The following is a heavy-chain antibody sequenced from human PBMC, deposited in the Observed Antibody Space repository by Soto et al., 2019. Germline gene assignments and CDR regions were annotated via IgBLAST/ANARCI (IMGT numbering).Heavy chain of an antibody. Sequence: EVQLVETGGGLIQPGVSLRLSCAASGFTVSSNYMSWVRQAPGKGLEWVSVIYSGGSTYYAASAKGRFTISRDNSNNTLYLQMNSLIAEDKAVYYCAREKYGMDVCVQGTTVTVSS. J-gene: IGHJ6*02. CDR1: GFTVSSNY. V-gene: IGHV3-53*02. CDR2: IYSGGST. CDR3: AREKYGMDV.